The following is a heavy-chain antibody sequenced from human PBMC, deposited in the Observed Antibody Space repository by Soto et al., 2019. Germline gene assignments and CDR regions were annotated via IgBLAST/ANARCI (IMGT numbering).Heavy chain of an antibody. Sequence: DVQLLESGGALVQLGGSLRLSCAASGFTFSRYAMKWVRQAPGKGLEWVSTQSGSGSGSYYPDSLRGRFTISRDNSKNTLYLQMNNLRAEDTAVYYCAKAPISLDGSGYYFASFDYWGHGTRVTVSS. D-gene: IGHD3-22*01. V-gene: IGHV3-23*01. CDR1: GFTFSRYA. J-gene: IGHJ4*01. CDR2: QSGSGSGS. CDR3: AKAPISLDGSGYYFASFDY.